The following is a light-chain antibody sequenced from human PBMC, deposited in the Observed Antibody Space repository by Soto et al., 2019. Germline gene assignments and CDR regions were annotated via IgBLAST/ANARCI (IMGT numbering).Light chain of an antibody. J-gene: IGKJ1*01. CDR2: GAS. V-gene: IGKV3-15*01. Sequence: IVMTQSPATLSVSPGERVSLSCRASQSVGTKLAWYQQTRGQAPRLLIYGASNRATGVPARFSGSVSGTEFTLTISSLQSEDFAVYYCQQYSSWLWTFGQGTKVDI. CDR1: QSVGTK. CDR3: QQYSSWLWT.